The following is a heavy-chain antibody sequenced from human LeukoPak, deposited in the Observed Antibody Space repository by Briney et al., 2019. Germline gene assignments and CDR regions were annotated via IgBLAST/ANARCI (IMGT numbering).Heavy chain of an antibody. CDR3: ARCDVNYYGSGSLDY. V-gene: IGHV4-31*03. CDR2: IDYSGST. CDR1: GGSISSGGYY. D-gene: IGHD3-10*01. Sequence: PSETLSLTCTVSGGSISSGGYYWSWIRQHPGKGLEWIGYIDYSGSTYYNPSLKSRVTISVDTSKNQFSLKLSSVTAADTAVYYCARCDVNYYGSGSLDYWGQGTLVTVSS. J-gene: IGHJ4*02.